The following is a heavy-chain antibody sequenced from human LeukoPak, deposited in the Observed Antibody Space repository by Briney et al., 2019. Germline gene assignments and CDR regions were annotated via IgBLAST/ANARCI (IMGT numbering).Heavy chain of an antibody. CDR3: ARDHNYAFDN. CDR1: GFPFIDYS. Sequence: PGGSLRLSCTASGFPFIDYSMNWVRQAPGKGLEWTSYIGIESGNTNYADSVKGRFTISADNAKKSLYLQMNSLRVEDTAVYYCARDHNYAFDNWGQGTLVSVSS. D-gene: IGHD1-1*01. V-gene: IGHV3-48*04. J-gene: IGHJ4*02. CDR2: IGIESGNT.